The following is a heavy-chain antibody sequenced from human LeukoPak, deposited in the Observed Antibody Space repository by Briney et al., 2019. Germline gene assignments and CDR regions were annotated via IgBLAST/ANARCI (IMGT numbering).Heavy chain of an antibody. D-gene: IGHD2-21*02. CDR3: ARAYCGGDCYYHYFDY. Sequence: GGSLRLSCAASGFTFSSYSMNWVRQAPGKGLEWVSSISSSSSYIYYADSVKGRFTISRDNATNSLYLQMNSLRAEDTAVYYCARAYCGGDCYYHYFDYWGQGTLVTVSS. V-gene: IGHV3-21*01. CDR2: ISSSSSYI. CDR1: GFTFSSYS. J-gene: IGHJ4*02.